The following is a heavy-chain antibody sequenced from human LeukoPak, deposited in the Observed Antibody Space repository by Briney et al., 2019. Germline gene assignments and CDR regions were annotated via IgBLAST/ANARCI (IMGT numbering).Heavy chain of an antibody. J-gene: IGHJ5*02. D-gene: IGHD3-3*01. V-gene: IGHV4-34*01. Sequence: SETLSLTCAVYGGSFSGYYWSWIRQPPGKGLEWIGEINHSGSTNYNPSLKSRVTISVDTSKNQFSLKLSSVTAADTAVYYCARDSSAYDFWSGYWNWFDPWGQGTLVTVSS. CDR3: ARDSSAYDFWSGYWNWFDP. CDR2: INHSGST. CDR1: GGSFSGYY.